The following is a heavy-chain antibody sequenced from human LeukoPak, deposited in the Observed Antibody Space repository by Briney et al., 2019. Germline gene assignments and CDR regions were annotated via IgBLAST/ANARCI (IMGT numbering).Heavy chain of an antibody. CDR3: ATWGAAAGRSYWFDP. V-gene: IGHV1-24*01. J-gene: IGHJ5*02. CDR2: FDPEDGET. Sequence: ASVKVSCKVSGYTLTELFTHWVRQAPGKGLEWMGGFDPEDGETIYAQKFQGRVTMTEDTSTDTAYMELSSLRSEDTAVYYCATWGAAAGRSYWFDPWGQGTRVTVSS. CDR1: GYTLTELF. D-gene: IGHD6-13*01.